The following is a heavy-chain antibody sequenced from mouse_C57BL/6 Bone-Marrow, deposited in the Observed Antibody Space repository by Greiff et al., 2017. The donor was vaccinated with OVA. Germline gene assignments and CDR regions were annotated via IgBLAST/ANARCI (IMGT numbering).Heavy chain of an antibody. CDR2: INPSTGGT. CDR1: GYSFTGYY. Sequence: EVKLVESGPELVKPGASVKISCKASGYSFTGYYMNWVKQSPEKSLEWIGEINPSTGGTTYNQKFKAKATLTVDKSSSTAYMQLKSLTSEDSAVYYCAREEDYYGSLYYFDYWGQGTTLTVSS. J-gene: IGHJ2*01. V-gene: IGHV1-42*01. D-gene: IGHD1-1*01. CDR3: AREEDYYGSLYYFDY.